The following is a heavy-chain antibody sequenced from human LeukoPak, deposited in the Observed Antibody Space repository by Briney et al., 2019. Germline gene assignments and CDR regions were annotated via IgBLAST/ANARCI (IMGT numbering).Heavy chain of an antibody. D-gene: IGHD2-21*01. V-gene: IGHV3-23*01. Sequence: GGSLRLSRAVSGITLSNYGMSWVCQAPGKGLEWVAGISGSGGSTNYADSVKGRFTISRDSPKNTLFLQMNSLRAEDTAVYFCAKRGVVIRVILVGFHREAYYFDSWGQGALVTVSS. CDR3: AKRGVVIRVILVGFHREAYYFDS. CDR1: GITLSNYG. J-gene: IGHJ4*02. CDR2: ISGSGGST.